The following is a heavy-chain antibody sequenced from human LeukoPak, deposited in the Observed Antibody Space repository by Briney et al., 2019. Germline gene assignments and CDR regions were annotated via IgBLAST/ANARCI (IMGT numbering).Heavy chain of an antibody. V-gene: IGHV3-48*04. Sequence: PGGSLRLSCAASGFTFSNFSMNWVRQAPGKGLEWVSYISYTGTIHYADSVKGRFTISRANADNSLYLQMNSLTAEDTAVYYCARDPHALDYWGQGTLVTVSS. CDR2: ISYTGTI. CDR1: GFTFSNFS. J-gene: IGHJ4*02. CDR3: ARDPHALDY.